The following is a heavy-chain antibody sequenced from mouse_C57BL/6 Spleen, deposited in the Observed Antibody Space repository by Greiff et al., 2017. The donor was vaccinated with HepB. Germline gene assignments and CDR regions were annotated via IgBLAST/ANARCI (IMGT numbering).Heavy chain of an antibody. Sequence: EVQRVESGGGLVQPKGSLKLSCAASGFTFNTYAMHWVRQAPGKGLEWVARIRSKSSNYATYYADSVKDRFTISRADSQSMLYQEMNNLKTEETAMCCCVGDDFFAYWGQGTRVTVSA. V-gene: IGHV10-3*01. CDR1: GFTFNTYA. CDR2: IRSKSSNYAT. CDR3: VGDDFFAY. J-gene: IGHJ3*01.